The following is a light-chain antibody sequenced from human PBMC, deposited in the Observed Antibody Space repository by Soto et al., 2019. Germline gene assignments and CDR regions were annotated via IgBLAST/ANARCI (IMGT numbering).Light chain of an antibody. CDR2: EVG. CDR3: TSYTSTRNVYVV. CDR1: SSDVGGYNY. V-gene: IGLV2-14*01. Sequence: QPVLTQPASVSGSPGQSIIISCTGTSSDVGGYNYVSWYQQHPGKAPKLIIYEVGNRPSGVSNRFSGSKSGNTASLTISGLQAEDEADYYCTSYTSTRNVYVVFGGGTKLTVL. J-gene: IGLJ2*01.